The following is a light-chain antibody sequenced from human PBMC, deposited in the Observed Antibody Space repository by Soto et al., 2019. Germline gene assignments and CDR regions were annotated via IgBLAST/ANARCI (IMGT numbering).Light chain of an antibody. CDR3: QQYGSSPYT. CDR1: QSVSSSY. CDR2: GAS. J-gene: IGKJ2*01. V-gene: IGKV3-20*01. Sequence: EIVLTQSPGTLSLSPGVRATLSCRASQSVSSSYLAWYQQKPGQAPRLLIYGASSRATGIPDRFSGSGSGTDFTLNISSLEPEDFAVYDCQQYGSSPYTFGQGTKLEIK.